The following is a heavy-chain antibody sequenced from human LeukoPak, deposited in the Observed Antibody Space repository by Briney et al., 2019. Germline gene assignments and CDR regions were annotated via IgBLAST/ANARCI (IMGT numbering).Heavy chain of an antibody. J-gene: IGHJ4*02. D-gene: IGHD2-2*01. V-gene: IGHV3-23*01. CDR3: AKSTGFYGTIGASCDY. CDR1: GFTFSSYA. CDR2: ISGSGDTT. Sequence: PGGSLRLSCAASGFTFSSYAMSWVRQAPGTGLEWVSTISGSGDTTYHADSVKGRFAISRDNSKNTLYLQMNSLRAEDTAVYYCAKSTGFYGTIGASCDYWGQGTLVTVSS.